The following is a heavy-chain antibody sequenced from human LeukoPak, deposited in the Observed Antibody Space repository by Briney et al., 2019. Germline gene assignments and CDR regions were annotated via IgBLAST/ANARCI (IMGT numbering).Heavy chain of an antibody. CDR1: GYTFTSYG. D-gene: IGHD3-10*01. J-gene: IGHJ4*02. V-gene: IGHV1-18*01. Sequence: ASVKVSCKASGYTFTSYGISWVRQAPGQGLEWMGWISAYNGNTNYAQKLQGRVTMTTDTSTSTAYMELRSLRSDDTAVYYCARDDSPGRYYGSGSYYNVWGASRYYFDYWGQGTLVTVSS. CDR2: ISAYNGNT. CDR3: ARDDSPGRYYGSGSYYNVWGASRYYFDY.